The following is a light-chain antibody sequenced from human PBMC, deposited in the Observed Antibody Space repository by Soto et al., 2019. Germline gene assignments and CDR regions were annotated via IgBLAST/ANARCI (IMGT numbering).Light chain of an antibody. Sequence: QSVLTQPPSASGTPGQRVTISCSGSNSNIGSNTVNWYQQLPGTAPKLLIYSNNQRPSGVPDRFSGSKSGTSASLAISGLQSEDEAHYYCAAWDDSLKGVFGGGTKVTVL. CDR2: SNN. J-gene: IGLJ3*02. V-gene: IGLV1-44*01. CDR1: NSNIGSNT. CDR3: AAWDDSLKGV.